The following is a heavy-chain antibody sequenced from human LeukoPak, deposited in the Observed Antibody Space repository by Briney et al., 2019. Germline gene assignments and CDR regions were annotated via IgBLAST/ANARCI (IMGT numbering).Heavy chain of an antibody. D-gene: IGHD5-18*01. V-gene: IGHV4-34*01. J-gene: IGHJ3*02. Sequence: SETLSLTCAVYGGSFSGYYWSWIRQPPGKGLEWIGEINHSGSTNYNPSLKSRVTISVDTSKNQFSLKLSSVTAADAAVYYCARDTAMFSHDAFDIWGQGTMVTVSS. CDR3: ARDTAMFSHDAFDI. CDR2: INHSGST. CDR1: GGSFSGYY.